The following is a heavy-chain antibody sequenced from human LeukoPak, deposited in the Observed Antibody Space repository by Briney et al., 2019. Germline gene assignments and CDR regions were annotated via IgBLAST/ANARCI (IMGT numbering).Heavy chain of an antibody. J-gene: IGHJ4*02. CDR1: GGSISSYY. V-gene: IGHV4-4*07. CDR2: IYTSGST. D-gene: IGHD3-22*01. Sequence: DPSETLSLTCTVSGGSISSYYWSWIRQPAGKGLEWIGRIYTSGSTNYNPSLKSRVTMSVDTSKNQFSLKLSSVTAADTAVYYCARDRYYYDSSARYFDYWGQGTLVTVSS. CDR3: ARDRYYYDSSARYFDY.